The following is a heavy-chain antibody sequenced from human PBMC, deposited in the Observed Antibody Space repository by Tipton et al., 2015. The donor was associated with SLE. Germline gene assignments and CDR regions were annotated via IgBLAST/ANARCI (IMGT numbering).Heavy chain of an antibody. D-gene: IGHD1/OR15-1a*01. Sequence: TLSLTCAVYGGSFSGYYWSWTRQSPGKGLEWIGDINHSGSTNYSPSLKSRVSISVDTSKNQFSLRLSSVTAADTAVYYCARVPGLEQSYYYNYYMDVWGRGTTVTVSS. CDR3: ARVPGLEQSYYYNYYMDV. CDR1: GGSFSGYY. J-gene: IGHJ6*03. V-gene: IGHV4-34*01. CDR2: INHSGST.